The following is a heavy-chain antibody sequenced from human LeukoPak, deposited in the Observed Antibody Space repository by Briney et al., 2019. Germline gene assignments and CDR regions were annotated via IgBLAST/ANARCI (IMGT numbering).Heavy chain of an antibody. J-gene: IGHJ3*02. D-gene: IGHD2-15*01. Sequence: ASVKVSCKASGYTFTNYYIHWVRQAPGQGLEWMGIINPSGGYTSYTQRFQGRVTMTRDTSTSTVYMELRSLRSDDTAVYYCARIGSSGADAFDIWGQGTMVTVSS. CDR3: ARIGSSGADAFDI. CDR2: INPSGGYT. V-gene: IGHV1-46*01. CDR1: GYTFTNYY.